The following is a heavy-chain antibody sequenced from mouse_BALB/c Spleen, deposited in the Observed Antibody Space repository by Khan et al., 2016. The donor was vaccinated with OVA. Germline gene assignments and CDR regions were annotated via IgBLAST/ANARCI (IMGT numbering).Heavy chain of an antibody. J-gene: IGHJ2*01. CDR3: ARKNGSDFDY. CDR1: GYSFTGYF. V-gene: IGHV1-20*02. D-gene: IGHD1-1*01. CDR2: INPHIGET. Sequence: VQLQQSGPELVKPGASVKISCKASGYSFTGYFMNWVMQSHGKSLEWIGRINPHIGETFYNQKFVGKATLTVDESSSTASMEHRSLASEDSAVYFCARKNGSDFDYWGQGTTLTVSS.